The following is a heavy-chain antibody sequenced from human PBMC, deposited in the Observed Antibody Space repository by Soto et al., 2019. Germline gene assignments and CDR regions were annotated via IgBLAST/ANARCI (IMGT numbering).Heavy chain of an antibody. V-gene: IGHV1-69*02. CDR1: GGSFSSYT. CDR2: IIPIVGVP. CDR3: AMPPEGGYDFSATYYFEN. Sequence: VQLVQSGTEVEKPGSSVKVSCKASGGSFSSYTISWVRQAPGQGLEWMGRIIPIVGVPNYAQKFQGRVTITADKSTSTAYLELNSLRSEDTAVYYCAMPPEGGYDFSATYYFENWGQGTLVTVSS. J-gene: IGHJ4*02. D-gene: IGHD5-12*01.